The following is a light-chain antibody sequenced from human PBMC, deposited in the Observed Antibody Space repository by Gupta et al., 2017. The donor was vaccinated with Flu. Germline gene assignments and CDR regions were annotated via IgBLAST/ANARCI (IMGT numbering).Light chain of an antibody. V-gene: IGLV4-69*01. CDR1: SGHNSYT. Sequence: QLVLTQSPSASASLGASVKLTCTLSSGHNSYTIAWHQQQPEKGPRFLMKLNSDGSHRQGDGIPDRFSGSSSGAERYLTISSLQSEDEADYYCQTWGAGIQVFGGGTKLTVL. CDR3: QTWGAGIQV. J-gene: IGLJ3*02. CDR2: LNSDGSH.